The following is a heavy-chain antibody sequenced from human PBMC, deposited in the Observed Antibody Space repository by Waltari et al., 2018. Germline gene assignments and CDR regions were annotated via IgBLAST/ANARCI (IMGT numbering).Heavy chain of an antibody. CDR3: ARGPGYYFDY. CDR2: ISYDGSNK. V-gene: IGHV3-30-3*01. D-gene: IGHD7-27*01. CDR1: GFTFSSYA. Sequence: QVQLVESGGGVVQPGRSLRLSCAAPGFTFSSYAMHWVRQAPGKGLEWVAVISYDGSNKYYADSVKGRFTISRDNSKNTLYLQMNSLRAEDTAVYYCARGPGYYFDYWGQGTLVTVSS. J-gene: IGHJ4*02.